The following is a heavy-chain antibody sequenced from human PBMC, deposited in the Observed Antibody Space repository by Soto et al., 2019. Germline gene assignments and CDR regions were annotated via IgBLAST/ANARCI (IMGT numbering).Heavy chain of an antibody. CDR2: IYYSGST. V-gene: IGHV4-39*01. CDR3: ARHSTYYDSSPLDY. J-gene: IGHJ4*02. Sequence: SETLCLTFTVSGGSISSSSYYWAWIRQPPGKGLEWIGSIYYSGSTYYNPSLKSRVTLSVDTSKNQFSLKLSSVTAADTAVYYCARHSTYYDSSPLDYWGQGTLVTVSS. CDR1: GGSISSSSYY. D-gene: IGHD3-22*01.